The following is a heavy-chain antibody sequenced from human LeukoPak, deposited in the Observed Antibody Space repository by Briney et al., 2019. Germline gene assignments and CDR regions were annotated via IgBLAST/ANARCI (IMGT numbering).Heavy chain of an antibody. CDR1: GYSISSGYY. CDR2: INHSGST. V-gene: IGHV4-38-2*02. J-gene: IGHJ5*02. CDR3: ARGRIAAPRHWFDP. Sequence: SETLSLTCSVSGYSISSGYYWAWMRQPPGKGLEWSGSINHSGSTYYNPSLKSRVTVSVDTSKNQFSLRLSSVTAADTAVYYCARGRIAAPRHWFDPWGQGTLVTVSS. D-gene: IGHD6-13*01.